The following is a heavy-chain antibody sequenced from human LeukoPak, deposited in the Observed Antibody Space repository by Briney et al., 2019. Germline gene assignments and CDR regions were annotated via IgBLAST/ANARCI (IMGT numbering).Heavy chain of an antibody. J-gene: IGHJ4*02. D-gene: IGHD2/OR15-2a*01. CDR1: GGSIIGHW. CDR2: IFYGGGST. CDR3: ARRNTADASIDF. V-gene: IGHV4-59*08. Sequence: PSETLSLTCTVSGGSIIGHWWSWIRQPPGKGLEWIGDIFYGGGSTNYNPSLKSRLTMSLDTSKNQFSLKLTSVTAADTAMYYCARRNTADASIDFWGQGTLVTAPS.